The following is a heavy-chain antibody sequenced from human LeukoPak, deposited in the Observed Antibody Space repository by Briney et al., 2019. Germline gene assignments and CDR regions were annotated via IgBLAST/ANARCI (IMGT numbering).Heavy chain of an antibody. V-gene: IGHV3-7*01. J-gene: IGHJ4*02. CDR3: ARVRRNDYTSAYFDY. CDR2: IKQDGSEK. CDR1: GFSFSIHW. D-gene: IGHD4-11*01. Sequence: GGSLRLSCAASGFSFSIHWMSWVRQAPGKGLEWVANIKQDGSEKYYVDSVKGRFTISRDNAKNSVYLQMNSLRGDDTAVYYCARVRRNDYTSAYFDYWGQGTLVSGSS.